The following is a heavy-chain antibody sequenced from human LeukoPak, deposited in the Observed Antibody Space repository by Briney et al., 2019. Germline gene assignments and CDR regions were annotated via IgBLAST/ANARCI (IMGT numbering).Heavy chain of an antibody. V-gene: IGHV4-59*01. D-gene: IGHD1-26*01. CDR1: GGSISSYY. CDR2: IYYSGST. J-gene: IGHJ5*02. CDR3: ARGVPQGWVHWFDH. Sequence: SETLSLTCTVSGGSISSYYWNWLRQPPGKGLEGIGYIYYSGSTKYNPSLESRVTISVDSSKNQFSLKLSAVTAADTAVYYCARGVPQGWVHWFDHWGQGTLVTVSS.